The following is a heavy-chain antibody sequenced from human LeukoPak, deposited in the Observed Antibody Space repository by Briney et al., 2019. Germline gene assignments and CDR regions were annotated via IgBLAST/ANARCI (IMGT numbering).Heavy chain of an antibody. V-gene: IGHV4-39*01. CDR1: GGSISSSSYY. CDR3: ASVLYYDFWSGYRVGGYYYYMDV. Sequence: SETLSLTCTVSGGSISSSSYYWGWIRQPPGKGLEWIGSIYYSGSTYYNPSLKSRVTISVDTSKTQFSLKLSSVTAADTAVYYCASVLYYDFWSGYRVGGYYYYMDVWGKGTTVTVSS. J-gene: IGHJ6*03. CDR2: IYYSGST. D-gene: IGHD3-3*01.